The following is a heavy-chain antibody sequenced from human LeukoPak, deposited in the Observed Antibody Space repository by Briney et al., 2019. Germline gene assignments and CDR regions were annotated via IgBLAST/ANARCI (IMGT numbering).Heavy chain of an antibody. CDR1: GYTFTIYD. D-gene: IGHD4-17*01. CDR2: MNPDSGNT. Sequence: GASVKVPCKASGYTFTIYDINWVRQAAGQGLEWMGWMNPDSGNTDFAQKFQGRVTMTRNTSISTAYMELSSLTSEDTAVYYCAVHLPGDYLDPWGQGTLVTVSS. CDR3: AVHLPGDYLDP. V-gene: IGHV1-8*01. J-gene: IGHJ5*02.